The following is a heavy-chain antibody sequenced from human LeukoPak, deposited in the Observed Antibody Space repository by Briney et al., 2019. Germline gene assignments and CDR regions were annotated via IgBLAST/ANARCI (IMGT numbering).Heavy chain of an antibody. J-gene: IGHJ5*02. CDR1: GFTFSDYY. D-gene: IGHD2-2*01. CDR2: ISSSGSTI. V-gene: IGHV3-11*01. CDR3: ARARHRWVLPAAIDQ. Sequence: GGSLRLSCAASGFTFSDYYMSWIRQAPGKGLEWVSCISSSGSTIYYADSVKGRFTISRGSAKNSLYLQMNSLRGEDTAVYYCARARHRWVLPAAIDQWGLGTLVTVSS.